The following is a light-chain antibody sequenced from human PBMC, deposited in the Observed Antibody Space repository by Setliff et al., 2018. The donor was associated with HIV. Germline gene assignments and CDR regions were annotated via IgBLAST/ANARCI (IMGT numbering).Light chain of an antibody. Sequence: QSVLTQPPSAPGSPGQSVTISCTGTSSDVGGYNYVSWYQQHPGKAPQVMIYEVNKRPSGVPDRFSGSKSGNTASLTVSGLQADDEADYYCSSYAGSNNMIFGGGTK. V-gene: IGLV2-8*01. CDR1: SSDVGGYNY. CDR2: EVN. CDR3: SSYAGSNNMI. J-gene: IGLJ2*01.